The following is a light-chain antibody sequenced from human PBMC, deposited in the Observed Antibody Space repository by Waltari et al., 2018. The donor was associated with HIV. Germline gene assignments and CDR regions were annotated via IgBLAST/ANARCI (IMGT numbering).Light chain of an antibody. V-gene: IGKV1-17*01. Sequence: DIQMTQSPSSLSASVGDRVTITCRASQGVRDDLAWYQQKPGRAPKYLMFAASSLQSGVSSRFSGTGSGTAFTLTVSSLQPEDSATYFCLQHSSYPPTFGQGTTVEIK. CDR3: LQHSSYPPT. CDR2: AAS. CDR1: QGVRDD. J-gene: IGKJ1*01.